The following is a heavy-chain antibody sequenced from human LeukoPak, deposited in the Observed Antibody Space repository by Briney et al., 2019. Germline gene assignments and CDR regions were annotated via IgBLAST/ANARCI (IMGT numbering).Heavy chain of an antibody. D-gene: IGHD3-22*01. V-gene: IGHV1-24*01. CDR2: FDPEDGET. J-gene: IGHJ3*02. CDR1: GYTLTELS. CDR3: ATKPTHSSGRYDAFDM. Sequence: ASVKVSWKVSGYTLTELSMHWVRQAPGIGLEWMGGFDPEDGETIYAQKFQGRVTMTEDTSTDTAYMELSSLRSEDTAVYYCATKPTHSSGRYDAFDMWGQGTLVIVSS.